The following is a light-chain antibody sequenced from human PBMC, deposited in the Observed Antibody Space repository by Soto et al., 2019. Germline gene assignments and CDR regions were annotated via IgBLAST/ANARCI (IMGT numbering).Light chain of an antibody. Sequence: SLMTQAPCSFYTYTGDRVTITCRASQGISSYLAWYQQKPGKAPKLLIYAASTLQSGVPSRFSGSGSGTDFTLTISCLQSEDFATYYCQQYYSYPLPFGG. CDR2: AAS. CDR3: QQYYSYPLP. J-gene: IGKJ4*01. CDR1: QGISSY. V-gene: IGKV1-8*01.